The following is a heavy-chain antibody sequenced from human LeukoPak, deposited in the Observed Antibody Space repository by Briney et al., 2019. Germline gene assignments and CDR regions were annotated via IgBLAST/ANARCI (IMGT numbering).Heavy chain of an antibody. J-gene: IGHJ4*02. Sequence: GGSLRLSCAASGFTFSSHSLNWVRQAPGKGLERISYIRSDSSAIYYADSVKGRFTISRDTAKNSLYLQMNSLRVEDTAVYYRARDSDWVLDYWGRGTLVTVSS. D-gene: IGHD3/OR15-3a*01. CDR1: GFTFSSHS. CDR3: ARDSDWVLDY. CDR2: IRSDSSAI. V-gene: IGHV3-48*04.